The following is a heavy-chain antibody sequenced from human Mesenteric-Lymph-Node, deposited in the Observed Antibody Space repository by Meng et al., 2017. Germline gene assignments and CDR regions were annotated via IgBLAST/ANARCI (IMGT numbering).Heavy chain of an antibody. CDR3: ARGELLWDY. V-gene: IGHV4-34*01. J-gene: IGHJ4*02. D-gene: IGHD2-2*01. CDR2: MDYRGST. CDR1: GGTFSGYY. Sequence: QVQLQQWGAGLLTPSATLSLTCAVYGGTFSGYYWTWIRQSPGKGLEWIGYMDYRGSTFYNPSLKSRVTISVDTSKNQFSLKLSSVTAADTAVYFCARGELLWDYWGQGTLVTVSS.